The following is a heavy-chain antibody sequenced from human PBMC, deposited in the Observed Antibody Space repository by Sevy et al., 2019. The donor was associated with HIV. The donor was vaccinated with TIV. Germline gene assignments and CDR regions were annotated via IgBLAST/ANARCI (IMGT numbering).Heavy chain of an antibody. V-gene: IGHV3-7*01. Sequence: GGSLRLSCAASGFMFSNYWMTWVRQAPGKGLEWVANIKEDGSEKSYVDSVKGRFSISRDNAKNSLHLQLNTLRPEDTAVYYCARAVTPHRDYLRIMDVWGKGTTVTVSS. CDR1: GFMFSNYW. D-gene: IGHD4-17*01. CDR2: IKEDGSEK. CDR3: ARAVTPHRDYLRIMDV. J-gene: IGHJ6*04.